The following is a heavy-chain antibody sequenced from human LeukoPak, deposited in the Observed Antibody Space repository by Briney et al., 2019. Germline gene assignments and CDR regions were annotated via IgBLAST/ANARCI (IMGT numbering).Heavy chain of an antibody. D-gene: IGHD6-6*01. CDR3: ARTSIAARRANAFDI. CDR2: IYHSGST. CDR1: GGSISSGGYS. Sequence: SETLSLTCTVPGGSISSGGYSWSWIRQPPGKGLEWIGYIYHSGSTYCNPSLKSRVTISVDRSKNQFSLKLSSVTAADTAVYYCARTSIAARRANAFDIWGQGTMVTVSS. J-gene: IGHJ3*02. V-gene: IGHV4-30-2*01.